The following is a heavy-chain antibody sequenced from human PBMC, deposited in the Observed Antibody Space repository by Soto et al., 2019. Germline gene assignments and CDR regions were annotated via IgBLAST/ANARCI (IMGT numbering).Heavy chain of an antibody. V-gene: IGHV1-46*03. CDR3: SRELAAAAY. Sequence: QVQLVQSGAEVKKPGASVKVSCKASGYIFTNYYIHWVRQAPGQGLEWMAIINPLPTSGSTNDAQKIQGRVTVTRDTSTSTVYLELSSLRSDDTAVYYCSRELAAAAYWGQGTLVTVSS. D-gene: IGHD6-13*01. CDR2: INPLPTSGST. CDR1: GYIFTNYY. J-gene: IGHJ4*02.